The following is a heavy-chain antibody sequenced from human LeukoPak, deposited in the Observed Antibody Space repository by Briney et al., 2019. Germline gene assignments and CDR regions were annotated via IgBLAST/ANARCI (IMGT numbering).Heavy chain of an antibody. V-gene: IGHV6-1*01. Sequence: SQTLSLTCAISGDSVSSNSAAWNWIRQSPSRGLEWLGRTYYRSKWYNDYAVSVKSRITINPDTSKNQFSLQLSSVTAADTAVYYCARDDILTGFPDYWGQGTLVTVSS. J-gene: IGHJ4*02. CDR1: GDSVSSNSAA. CDR2: TYYRSKWYN. CDR3: ARDDILTGFPDY. D-gene: IGHD3-9*01.